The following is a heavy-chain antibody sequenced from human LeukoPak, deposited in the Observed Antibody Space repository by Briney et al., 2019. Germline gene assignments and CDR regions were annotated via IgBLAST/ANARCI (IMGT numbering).Heavy chain of an antibody. V-gene: IGHV4-39*01. CDR1: GGSISSSSYY. CDR3: ARPHDTMVRGVMSAYGAFDI. D-gene: IGHD3-10*01. Sequence: SETLSLTCTVSGGSISSSSYYWGWIRQPPGKGLEWIGSIYYSGSTYYNPSLKSRVTISVDTSKNQFSLKLSSVTAADTAVYYCARPHDTMVRGVMSAYGAFDIWGQGTMVTVSS. J-gene: IGHJ3*02. CDR2: IYYSGST.